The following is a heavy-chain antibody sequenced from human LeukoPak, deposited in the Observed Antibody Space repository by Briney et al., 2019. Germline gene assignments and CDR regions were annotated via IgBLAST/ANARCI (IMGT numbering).Heavy chain of an antibody. J-gene: IGHJ6*03. Sequence: SETLSLTWTVSGGSLSIYYWSWIRQPPGGGRGWVGYIYYRVRTNYNPSLKSRVTISLDTSKNQFSLKLSSVTAADTAVYYCARDLSKANYYYYMDVWGKGTTVTVSS. D-gene: IGHD2/OR15-2a*01. CDR2: IYYRVRT. CDR3: ARDLSKANYYYYMDV. V-gene: IGHV4-59*01. CDR1: GGSLSIYY.